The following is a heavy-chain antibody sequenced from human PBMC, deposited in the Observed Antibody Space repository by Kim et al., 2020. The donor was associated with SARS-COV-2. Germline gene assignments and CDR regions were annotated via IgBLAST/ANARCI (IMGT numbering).Heavy chain of an antibody. D-gene: IGHD1-1*01. CDR3: ARRTAGLDV. CDR1: GYTFTSAA. Sequence: ASVKVSCKASGYTFTSAAMHWVRQAPGQRLEWMGWITAGNDDTKYSQKFQGRVTITRDTSANTAYMELSSLRSEDTAVYYCARRTAGLDVWGQGTTVTVS. CDR2: ITAGNDDT. V-gene: IGHV1-3*01. J-gene: IGHJ6*02.